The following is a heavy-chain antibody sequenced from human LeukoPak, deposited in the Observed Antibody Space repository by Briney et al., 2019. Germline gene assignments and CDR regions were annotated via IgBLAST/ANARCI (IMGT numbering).Heavy chain of an antibody. Sequence: ASVKVSCKASGYTFTGYYMHWVRQSRGQGLEWMGWINPNSGGTNYAQKFQGRVTMTRDTSISTAYMELSRLRSDDTAVYYCARDLTIATYDYWGQGTLVTVSS. CDR3: ARDLTIATYDY. CDR1: GYTFTGYY. D-gene: IGHD4/OR15-4a*01. J-gene: IGHJ4*02. V-gene: IGHV1-2*02. CDR2: INPNSGGT.